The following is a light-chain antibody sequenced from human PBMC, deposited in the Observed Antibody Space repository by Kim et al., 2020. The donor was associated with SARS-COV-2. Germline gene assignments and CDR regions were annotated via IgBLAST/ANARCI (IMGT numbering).Light chain of an antibody. CDR1: SNDVGSYNR. CDR3: SSYTNSDIL. CDR2: EVS. J-gene: IGLJ2*01. Sequence: QSALTQPPSVSGSPGQSVTISCTGTSNDVGSYNRVSWYQQPPGTAPKLMIYEVSNRPSGVPDRFSGSRSGITASLTISGLQAEDEADYYCSSYTNSDILFGGGTQLTVL. V-gene: IGLV2-18*02.